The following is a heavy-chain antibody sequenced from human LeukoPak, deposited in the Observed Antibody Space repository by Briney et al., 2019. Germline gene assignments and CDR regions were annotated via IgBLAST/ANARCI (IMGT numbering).Heavy chain of an antibody. D-gene: IGHD6-19*01. V-gene: IGHV1-69*04. J-gene: IGHJ4*02. CDR3: ARSSAVPGTIFFDY. Sequence: SVKVSCKASGGTFSSYAISWVRQAPGQGLEWMGRIIPILDIANYAQKFQGRVTITADKSTSTAYMELSGLRSEDTAVYYCARSSAVPGTIFFDYWGQGTLVTVSS. CDR2: IIPILDIA. CDR1: GGTFSSYA.